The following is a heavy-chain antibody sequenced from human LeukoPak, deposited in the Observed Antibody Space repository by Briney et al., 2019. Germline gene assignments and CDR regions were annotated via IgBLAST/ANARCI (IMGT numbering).Heavy chain of an antibody. V-gene: IGHV4-61*01. CDR1: GASVSSGSYY. CDR3: ARGSRGYTYG. CDR2: IYYSGST. D-gene: IGHD5-18*01. Sequence: SETLSLTCTVSGASVSSGSYYWSWIRQPPGKGLEWIGYIYYSGSTNYNPSLKSRATISVDTSKNQFSLKLSSVTAADTAVYYCARGSRGYTYGWGQGTLVTVSS. J-gene: IGHJ4*02.